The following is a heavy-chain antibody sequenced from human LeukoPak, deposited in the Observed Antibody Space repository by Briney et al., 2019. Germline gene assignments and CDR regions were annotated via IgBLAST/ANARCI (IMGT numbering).Heavy chain of an antibody. V-gene: IGHV4-59*01. J-gene: IGHJ4*02. CDR2: IYYIGST. Sequence: PSETLSLTCTVSGGSISSYYWSWIRQPPGKGLEWIGYIYYIGSTNYNPSLKSRVTISVDTSKNQFSLKLSSVTAADTAVYFCARDLGYGEFDYWGQGTLVTVSS. D-gene: IGHD4-17*01. CDR1: GGSISSYY. CDR3: ARDLGYGEFDY.